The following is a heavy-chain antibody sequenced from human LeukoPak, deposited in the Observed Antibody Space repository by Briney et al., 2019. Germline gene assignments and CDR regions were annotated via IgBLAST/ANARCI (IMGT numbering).Heavy chain of an antibody. Sequence: GRSLRLSCTASGFTFGDYGMSWVRQAPGKGLEWVGFIRSKAYGGTTEYAASVKGRLIISRDDFKSIAYLQMNSLKTEDTAVYYCTRSSSGWYSDYWGQGTLVTVSS. CDR3: TRSSSGWYSDY. D-gene: IGHD6-19*01. V-gene: IGHV3-49*04. J-gene: IGHJ4*02. CDR1: GFTFGDYG. CDR2: IRSKAYGGTT.